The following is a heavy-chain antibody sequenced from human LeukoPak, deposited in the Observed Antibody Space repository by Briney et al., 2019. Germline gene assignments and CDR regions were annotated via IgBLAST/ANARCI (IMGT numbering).Heavy chain of an antibody. CDR3: ARETTGYYYGMDV. V-gene: IGHV3-66*02. J-gene: IGHJ6*02. D-gene: IGHD1-14*01. CDR1: GFTVSSNY. Sequence: GSLRPSCAASGFTVSSNYMSWVRQAPGKGLEWVSVIYSGGSTYYADSVKGRFTIPGDNSKNTLYLQMNSLRAEDTAVYYCARETTGYYYGMDVWGQGTMVTVSS. CDR2: IYSGGST.